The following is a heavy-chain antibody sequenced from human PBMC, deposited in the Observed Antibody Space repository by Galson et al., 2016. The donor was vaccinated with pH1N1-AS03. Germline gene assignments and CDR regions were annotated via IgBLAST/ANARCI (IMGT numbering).Heavy chain of an antibody. V-gene: IGHV4-61*09. CDR2: IHPSGKT. Sequence: TLSLTCTVSGGSITSGHHYWSWIRQPAGKGLEWIGHIHPSGKTNYNPSLKSRVNMSTDTSKNQVSLRLSSVTAADTAVYYCARALRTPLPNWGQGTLVTSSA. D-gene: IGHD1-14*01. CDR1: GGSITSGHHY. CDR3: ARALRTPLPN. J-gene: IGHJ4*02.